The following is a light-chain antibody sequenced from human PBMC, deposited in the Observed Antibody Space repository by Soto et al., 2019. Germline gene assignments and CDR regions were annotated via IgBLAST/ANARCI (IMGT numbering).Light chain of an antibody. J-gene: IGKJ4*01. CDR1: QSLSSD. CDR2: GAS. V-gene: IGKV3-15*01. CDR3: QQYDNWPLT. Sequence: TQFPGTLSLSQWDRATLSCXASQSLSSDSLAWYQQKPGQAPRFLIYGASTRATGIPARFSGSGSGTEFTLTISSLQSEDFAVYYCQQYDNWPLTFGGGTKVDIK.